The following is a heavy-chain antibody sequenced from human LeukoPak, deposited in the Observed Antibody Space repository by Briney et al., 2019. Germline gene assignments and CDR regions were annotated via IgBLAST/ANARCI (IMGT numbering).Heavy chain of an antibody. Sequence: GGSLRLSRAASGFTFDDYAMHWVRQAPGKGLEWVSGISWNSGSIGYADSVKGRFTISRDNAKNSLYLQMNSLRAEDTALYYCAKVTGIAAAGPFDYWGQGTLVTVSS. J-gene: IGHJ4*02. V-gene: IGHV3-9*01. CDR3: AKVTGIAAAGPFDY. CDR2: ISWNSGSI. CDR1: GFTFDDYA. D-gene: IGHD6-13*01.